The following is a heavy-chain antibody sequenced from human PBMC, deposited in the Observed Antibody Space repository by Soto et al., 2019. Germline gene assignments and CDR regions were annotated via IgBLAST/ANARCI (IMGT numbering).Heavy chain of an antibody. CDR1: GYTFTSYA. Sequence: QVQLVQSGAEVKKPGASVKVSCKASGYTFTSYAMHWVRQAPGQRLEWMGWINAGNGNTKYSQKFQGRVTITRDTSASTAYMELSSLRSEDTAVYYCARGDSSSRYSLDYWGQGTLVTVSS. CDR3: ARGDSSSRYSLDY. D-gene: IGHD6-13*01. CDR2: INAGNGNT. J-gene: IGHJ4*02. V-gene: IGHV1-3*01.